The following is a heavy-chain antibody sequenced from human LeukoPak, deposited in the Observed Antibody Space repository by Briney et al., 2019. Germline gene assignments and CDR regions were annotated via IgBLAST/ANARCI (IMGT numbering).Heavy chain of an antibody. CDR2: IYTSGST. D-gene: IGHD1-14*01. CDR1: GGSISSGSYY. J-gene: IGHJ4*02. CDR3: ARTEVFSTQPSAY. Sequence: SQTLSLTCTVSGGSISSGSYYWSWIRQPAGKGLEWIGRIYTSGSTNYNPSLKSRVTISVDTSKNQFSLKLSSVTAADTAVYYCARTEVFSTQPSAYWGQGTLVTVSS. V-gene: IGHV4-61*02.